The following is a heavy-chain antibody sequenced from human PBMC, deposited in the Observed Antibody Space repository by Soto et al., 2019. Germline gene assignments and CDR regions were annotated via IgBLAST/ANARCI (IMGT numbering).Heavy chain of an antibody. CDR2: IYYSGST. V-gene: IGHV4-59*01. CDR1: GGSISSYY. J-gene: IGHJ3*02. Sequence: QVQLQESGPGLVKPSETLSLTCTVSGGSISSYYWSWIRQPPGKGLEWIGYIYYSGSTNYNPALKSRVTKSVDTSKNQFFLKLSSVTAADTAVYYCARGDGAVGYCSGGSCPFDIWGQGTMVTVSS. D-gene: IGHD2-15*01. CDR3: ARGDGAVGYCSGGSCPFDI.